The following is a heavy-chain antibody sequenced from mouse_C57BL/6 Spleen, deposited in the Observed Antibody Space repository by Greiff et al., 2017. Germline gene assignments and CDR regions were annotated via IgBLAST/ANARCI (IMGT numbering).Heavy chain of an antibody. V-gene: IGHV14-4*01. D-gene: IGHD2-2*01. Sequence: EVQLQQSGAELVRPGASVKLSCTASGFNITDDCMHWVKQRPAQGLEWIGWIDPENGDADYASKFQGKATITADTSSNTAYLQLSRLTSEDTAVYYGTSRDGYDAYWGQGTLVTVSA. CDR1: GFNITDDC. J-gene: IGHJ3*01. CDR2: IDPENGDA. CDR3: TSRDGYDAY.